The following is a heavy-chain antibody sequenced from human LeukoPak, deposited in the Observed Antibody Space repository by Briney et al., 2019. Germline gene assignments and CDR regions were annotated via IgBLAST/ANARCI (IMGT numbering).Heavy chain of an antibody. CDR3: AREFKGRSSDWFDP. CDR2: IYYSGST. Sequence: TSETLSLTCTVSGGSISSYYWSWIRQPPGKGLEWIGYIYYSGSTNYNPSLKSRVTISVDTSKNQFSLKLSSVTAADTAVYYCAREFKGRSSDWFDPWGQGTLVTVSS. CDR1: GGSISSYY. D-gene: IGHD6-6*01. V-gene: IGHV4-59*01. J-gene: IGHJ5*02.